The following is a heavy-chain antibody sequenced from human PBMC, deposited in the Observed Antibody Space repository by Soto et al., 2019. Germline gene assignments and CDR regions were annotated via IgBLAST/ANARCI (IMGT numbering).Heavy chain of an antibody. CDR3: ARDNDRLQLGGNYYYILDV. CDR2: IIPLFRTP. CDR1: GGTFSSSA. J-gene: IGHJ6*02. V-gene: IGHV1-69*12. Sequence: QVQLVQSGAEMKEPGSSVKVSCKTSGGTFSSSAISWLRQAPGQGLEWMGGIIPLFRTPDYVQKFQGRVTIAADESTSTAYMELSSLRSEHTAVYYCARDNDRLQLGGNYYYILDVWGQGTTITVSS. D-gene: IGHD4-4*01.